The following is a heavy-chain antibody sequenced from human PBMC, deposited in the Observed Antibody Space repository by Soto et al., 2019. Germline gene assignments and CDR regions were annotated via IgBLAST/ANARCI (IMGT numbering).Heavy chain of an antibody. D-gene: IGHD3-10*01. J-gene: IGHJ6*03. CDR1: GYTFSNYD. CDR3: ARGGTYYYLVTYNQDFRPMDV. CDR2: MSPKSGNT. Sequence: QGQLVQSGAEVKKPGTSVKVSCRASGYTFSNYDINWVRQATGQGLEWMGWMSPKSGNTGYAQKFKGRVTMTRDTSRSTAYLELSSLSAEVTAIYYCARGGTYYYLVTYNQDFRPMDVWGKGTTVTIS. V-gene: IGHV1-8*01.